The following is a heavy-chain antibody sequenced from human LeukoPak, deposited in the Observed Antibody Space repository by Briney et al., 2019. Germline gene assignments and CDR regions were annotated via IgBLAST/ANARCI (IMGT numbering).Heavy chain of an antibody. Sequence: SQTLSLTCNVSGGAISRGDYYWSWIRQPPGKGLEWIGYIYHSGSTYYIPSLKSRITISVDTSKNQFSLKVTSVTAADTATYYCARFDIVEEGGPDYWGQGTLVTVSS. V-gene: IGHV4-30-4*01. D-gene: IGHD2-15*01. CDR1: GGAISRGDYY. CDR2: IYHSGST. CDR3: ARFDIVEEGGPDY. J-gene: IGHJ4*02.